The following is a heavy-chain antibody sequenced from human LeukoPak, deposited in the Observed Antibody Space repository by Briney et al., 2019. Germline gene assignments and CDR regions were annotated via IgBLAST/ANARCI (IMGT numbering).Heavy chain of an antibody. V-gene: IGHV3-23*01. J-gene: IGHJ4*02. CDR2: ISGSGGST. Sequence: GGSLRLSCAASGFTFNTYAMAWVRQAPGKGLEWVSSISGSGGSTNYADSVKGRFFISRDKSGNTLFLQMSSLRAEDTAVYYCAKDPTMIVVVIPDYWGQGTLVTVSS. CDR1: GFTFNTYA. CDR3: AKDPTMIVVVIPDY. D-gene: IGHD3-22*01.